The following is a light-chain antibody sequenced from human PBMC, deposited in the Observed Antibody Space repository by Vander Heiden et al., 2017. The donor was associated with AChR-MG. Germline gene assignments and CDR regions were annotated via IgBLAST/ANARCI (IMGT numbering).Light chain of an antibody. J-gene: IGKJ2*01. Sequence: IQLNQSPISLSASVGDSVTITGRASHGVIRDLNWYQLKPGTAPKLLIYAASTLQRGVPSRFSGGGSGTEFTLTISGLQHEYFATYFFQQSHSLYTFGQGTKVEVK. CDR1: HGVIRD. CDR3: QQSHSLYT. V-gene: IGKV1-39*01. CDR2: AAS.